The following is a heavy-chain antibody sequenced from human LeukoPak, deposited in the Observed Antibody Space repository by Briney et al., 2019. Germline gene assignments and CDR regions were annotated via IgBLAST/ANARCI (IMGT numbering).Heavy chain of an antibody. CDR1: GFTFSSYS. V-gene: IGHV3-30*18. Sequence: GGSLRLSCAASGFTFSSYSMNWVRQAPGKGLEWVAVISYEGSNEYYADSVKGRFTISRDNSKSTLYLQMTSLRAEDTAVYYCAKDGIRYYYDSSGYYGDYWGQGTLVTVSS. CDR3: AKDGIRYYYDSSGYYGDY. D-gene: IGHD3-22*01. CDR2: ISYEGSNE. J-gene: IGHJ4*02.